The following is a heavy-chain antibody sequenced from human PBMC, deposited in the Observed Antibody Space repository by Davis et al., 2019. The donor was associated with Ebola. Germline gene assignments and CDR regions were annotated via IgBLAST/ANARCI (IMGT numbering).Heavy chain of an antibody. D-gene: IGHD3-10*01. J-gene: IGHJ4*02. V-gene: IGHV4-39*01. CDR2: VYFSGTT. Sequence: SETLSLTCAVSDNSISRSHFYWSWIRQPPGKGLEWIGSVYFSGTTYYNPSLKSRLTISVDKPKKQVSLRLSSVTAADTAVYYCARAWDGDYQFDYWGQELLVSVSS. CDR1: DNSISRSHFY. CDR3: ARAWDGDYQFDY.